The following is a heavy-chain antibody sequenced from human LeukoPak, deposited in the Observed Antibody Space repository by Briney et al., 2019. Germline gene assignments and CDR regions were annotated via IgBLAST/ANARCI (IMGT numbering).Heavy chain of an antibody. J-gene: IGHJ4*02. CDR3: AKSLLNTIRLLETFDY. CDR1: GFNFDNFA. Sequence: PGGSLRLSCVVSGFNFDNFAMHWVRQAPGKGLEWVAFIRYDGSNKYYADSVKGRFTISRDNSKNTLYLQMNSLRAEDTAVYYCAKSLLNTIRLLETFDYWGQGTLVTVSS. D-gene: IGHD3-3*01. V-gene: IGHV3-30*02. CDR2: IRYDGSNK.